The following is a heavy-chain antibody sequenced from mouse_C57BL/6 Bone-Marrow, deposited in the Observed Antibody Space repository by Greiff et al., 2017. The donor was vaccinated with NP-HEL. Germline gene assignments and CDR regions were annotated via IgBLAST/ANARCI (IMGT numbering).Heavy chain of an antibody. CDR3: ARRIYSNCYYAMDD. D-gene: IGHD2-5*01. CDR2: IHPNSGST. J-gene: IGHJ4*01. CDR1: GYTFTSYW. V-gene: IGHV1-64*01. Sequence: QVQLQQPGAELVKPGASVKLSCKASGYTFTSYWMHWVKQRPGQGLEWIGMIHPNSGSTNYNEKFKSKATLTVDKSSSTAYMQLSSLTSEDSAVYYCARRIYSNCYYAMDDWGQGTSVTVSS.